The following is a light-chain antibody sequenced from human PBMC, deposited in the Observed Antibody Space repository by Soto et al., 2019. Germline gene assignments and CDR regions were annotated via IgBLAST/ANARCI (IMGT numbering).Light chain of an antibody. V-gene: IGKV1-5*03. CDR1: QSISSW. CDR2: NAS. Sequence: DIQMTQSPSTMSESVGDRVTITCRSIQSISSWLACYQQKPGKSPKLLIYNASSSESEVPSRFSSSGSRRELTLAISSLQTIDFATEYCQQYISDPWTLGQGTK. CDR3: QQYISDPWT. J-gene: IGKJ1*01.